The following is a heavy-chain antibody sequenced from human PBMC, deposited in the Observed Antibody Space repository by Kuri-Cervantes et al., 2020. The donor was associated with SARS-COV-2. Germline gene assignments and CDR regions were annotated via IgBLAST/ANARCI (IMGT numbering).Heavy chain of an antibody. V-gene: IGHV3-74*01. CDR2: TNTDGSST. Sequence: GGSLRLSCAASGFTFSNYWMHWVRQAPGKGLVWVSRTNTDGSSTSYADSVKGRFTISRDNAKNTLFLQMNRLRDEDTAVCYCARGRPSIWASFQHWGQGTLVTVSS. J-gene: IGHJ1*01. CDR1: GFTFSNYW. CDR3: ARGRPSIWASFQH. D-gene: IGHD3-16*01.